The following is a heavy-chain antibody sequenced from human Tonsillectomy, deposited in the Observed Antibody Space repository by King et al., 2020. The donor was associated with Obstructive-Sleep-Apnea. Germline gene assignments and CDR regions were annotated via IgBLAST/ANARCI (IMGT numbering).Heavy chain of an antibody. J-gene: IGHJ6*02. V-gene: IGHV3-30*18. Sequence: QLVQSGGGVVQPGRSLRLSCAASGFTFSSYGMHWVRQAPGKGLEWGAVISYDGSNKYYADSVKGRFTVSRDNSKNTLYLQMNSLRPEDTAVYYCAKEMIATAASGGMDVWGQGTTVTVSS. CDR2: ISYDGSNK. D-gene: IGHD6-13*01. CDR1: GFTFSSYG. CDR3: AKEMIATAASGGMDV.